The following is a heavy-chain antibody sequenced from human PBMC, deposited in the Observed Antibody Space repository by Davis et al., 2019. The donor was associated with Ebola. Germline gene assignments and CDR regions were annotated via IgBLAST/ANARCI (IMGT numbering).Heavy chain of an antibody. CDR2: IYYSGST. J-gene: IGHJ4*02. D-gene: IGHD1-26*01. V-gene: IGHV4-59*08. CDR3: ARSLGSYYAFMDY. CDR1: GGSFSGYY. Sequence: GSLRLSFAVYGGSFSGYYCSWIRQPPGKGLEWMGYIYYSGSTNYNPSLKSRVTISVDTSKNQFSLKLSSVTAADTAVYYCARSLGSYYAFMDYWGQGTLVTVSS.